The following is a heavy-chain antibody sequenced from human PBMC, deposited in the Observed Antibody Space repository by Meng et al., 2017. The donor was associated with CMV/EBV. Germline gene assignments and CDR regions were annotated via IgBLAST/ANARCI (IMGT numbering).Heavy chain of an antibody. J-gene: IGHJ6*02. CDR3: ARVNIVVVPAAIDGSSFSYYGMDV. V-gene: IGHV3-48*03. CDR1: GFTFSSYE. CDR2: ISSSGSTI. Sequence: LSLTCAASGFTFSSYEMNWVRPAPGKGLEWVAYISSSGSTIYYADSVKGRFTISRDNAKNSLYLQMNSLRAEDTAVYYCARVNIVVVPAAIDGSSFSYYGMDVWGQGTTVTVSS. D-gene: IGHD2-2*01.